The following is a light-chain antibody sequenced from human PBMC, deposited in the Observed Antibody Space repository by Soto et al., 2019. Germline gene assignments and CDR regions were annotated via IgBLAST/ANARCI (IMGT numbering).Light chain of an antibody. CDR3: SSYTDRNNLV. J-gene: IGLJ1*01. CDR2: DVS. Sequence: SVLNKAPYAYGSHGPAVPISCTGTSSDIGGYDSVSWYQQHPGKAPKVMIYDVSKRPSGVPDRFSGSKSGNTASLTVSALQAEDEADYYCSSYTDRNNLVFGTGT. V-gene: IGLV2-8*01. CDR1: SSDIGGYDS.